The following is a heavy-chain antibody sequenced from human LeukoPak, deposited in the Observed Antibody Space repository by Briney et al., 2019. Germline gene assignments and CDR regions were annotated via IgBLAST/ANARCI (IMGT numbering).Heavy chain of an antibody. V-gene: IGHV4-34*01. Sequence: SETLSLTCAVYGGSFSGYYWSWIRQPPGKGLEWIGEINHSGSTNYNPSLKSRVTMSVDTSKNQFSLKLSSVTAADTAVYYCASYSSGWNIFDYWGQGTLVTVSS. CDR1: GGSFSGYY. CDR3: ASYSSGWNIFDY. J-gene: IGHJ4*02. CDR2: INHSGST. D-gene: IGHD6-19*01.